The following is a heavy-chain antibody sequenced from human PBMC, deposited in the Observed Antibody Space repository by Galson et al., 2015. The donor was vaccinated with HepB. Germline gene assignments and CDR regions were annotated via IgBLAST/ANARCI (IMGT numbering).Heavy chain of an antibody. V-gene: IGHV3-33*08. CDR2: IWYDGTKK. Sequence: SLRLSCAASGFSFRYYGMHWVRQAPGKGLEWVAAIWYDGTKKYYADSVKGRFTMSRDNSKNVAYLQMNSLGAEDTAVYYCARDADNQWLVPVYWGQGTLVTVSS. CDR3: ARDADNQWLVPVY. D-gene: IGHD6-19*01. CDR1: GFSFRYYG. J-gene: IGHJ4*02.